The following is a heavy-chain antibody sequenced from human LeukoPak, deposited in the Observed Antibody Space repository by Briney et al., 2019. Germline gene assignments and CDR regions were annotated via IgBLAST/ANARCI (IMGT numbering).Heavy chain of an antibody. CDR1: GFSFSTYE. CDR2: ISASGQTI. D-gene: IGHD4-17*01. CDR3: ARDGLYGDFSFDY. Sequence: GGSLRLSCAASGFSFSTYEFHWVRHAPGKGLEWVSYISASGQTIYYADSVRGRFTISRDNAKNSLYLQMNSLRAEDTAVYYCARDGLYGDFSFDYWGQGTLVTVSS. V-gene: IGHV3-48*03. J-gene: IGHJ4*02.